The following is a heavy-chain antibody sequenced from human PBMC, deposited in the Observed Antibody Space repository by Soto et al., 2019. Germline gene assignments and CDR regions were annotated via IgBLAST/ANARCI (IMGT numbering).Heavy chain of an antibody. J-gene: IGHJ2*01. Sequence: QVQLVESGGGLVKPGGSLRLSCTASGFTFSDFYMTWIRQAPGKGLEWLSYIGSRSTYINYADSVRGRFTISRANAKNSLYLQMNSLRAEDTAVYYCARGREYFDLWGRGTLVTVSS. CDR1: GFTFSDFY. CDR2: IGSRSTYI. CDR3: ARGREYFDL. V-gene: IGHV3-11*05.